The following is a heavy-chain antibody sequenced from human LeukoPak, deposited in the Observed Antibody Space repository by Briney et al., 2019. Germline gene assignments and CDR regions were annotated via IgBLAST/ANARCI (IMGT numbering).Heavy chain of an antibody. V-gene: IGHV3-23*01. CDR3: AKDRGTGTTAWSTYYYYYGMDV. CDR2: ITSSGDTT. Sequence: GGSLRLSCAASGFTFGSYAMSWVRQAPDMGLEWVSAITSSGDTTYYADSVKGRFTISRDNSKNTLYLQMNSLRAEDTAVYYCAKDRGTGTTAWSTYYYYYGMDVWGQGTTVTVSS. J-gene: IGHJ6*02. D-gene: IGHD1-1*01. CDR1: GFTFGSYA.